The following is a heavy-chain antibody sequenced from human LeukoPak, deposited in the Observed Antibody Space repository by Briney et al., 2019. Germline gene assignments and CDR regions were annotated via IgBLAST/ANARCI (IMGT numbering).Heavy chain of an antibody. J-gene: IGHJ4*02. D-gene: IGHD4-17*01. CDR3: ASEAYSSYGDYFKY. V-gene: IGHV1-69*04. Sequence: GASVKVSCKASGYTFTSYYMHWVRQAPGQGLEWMGKIISVLDKVDYSPKFQGRVTIIADRSTNTAFMELSSLTHEDTAIYYCASEAYSSYGDYFKYWSQGTLVTVSS. CDR1: GYTFTSYY. CDR2: IISVLDKV.